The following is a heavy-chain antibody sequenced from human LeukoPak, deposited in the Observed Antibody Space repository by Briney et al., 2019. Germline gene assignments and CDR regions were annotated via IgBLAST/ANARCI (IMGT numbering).Heavy chain of an antibody. J-gene: IGHJ4*02. CDR2: INSNTGAT. Sequence: ASVKVSCKASGYTFTTYYMHWVRQAPGQGLEWMGWINSNTGATHYAQKFQGRVTMTRDTSISTAYMELSRLRSDDTAVYYCARGRSTENFDYWGQGTLVTVSS. CDR3: ARGRSTENFDY. CDR1: GYTFTTYY. D-gene: IGHD4-17*01. V-gene: IGHV1-2*02.